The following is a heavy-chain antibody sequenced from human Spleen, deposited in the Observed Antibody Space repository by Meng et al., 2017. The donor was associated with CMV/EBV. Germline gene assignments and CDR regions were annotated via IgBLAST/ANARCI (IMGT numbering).Heavy chain of an antibody. CDR2: IKQDGSEK. V-gene: IGHV3-7*01. D-gene: IGHD3-3*01. J-gene: IGHJ6*02. Sequence: GGSLRLSCAASGFTFSSYWMSWVRQAPGKGLEWVANIKQDGSEKYYVDSVKGRFTISRDNAKNSLYLQMNSLRAEDTAVYYCAREVITIFGVVSYYGMDVWGQGTTVTVSS. CDR3: AREVITIFGVVSYYGMDV. CDR1: GFTFSSYW.